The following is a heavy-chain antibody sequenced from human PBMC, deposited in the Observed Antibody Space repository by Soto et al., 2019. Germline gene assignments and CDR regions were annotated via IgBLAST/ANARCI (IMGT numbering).Heavy chain of an antibody. CDR1: GFTFSSFG. Sequence: QVQLVESGGGVVQPGRSLRLSCAASGFTFSSFGMHWVRQAPGKGLEWVAVISFDGSNKYYAYPLEGRFTISRDNSKNTLSLQRNSLKAEDTAVYYCAKDTSKYSNNWPAYYGLDVWGQGTTVTVSS. CDR3: AKDTSKYSNNWPAYYGLDV. J-gene: IGHJ6*02. V-gene: IGHV3-30*18. D-gene: IGHD1-1*01. CDR2: ISFDGSNK.